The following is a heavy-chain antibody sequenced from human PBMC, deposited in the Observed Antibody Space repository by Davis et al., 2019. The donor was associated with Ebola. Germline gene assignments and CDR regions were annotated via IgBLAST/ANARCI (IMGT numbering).Heavy chain of an antibody. CDR1: GYTSTGYY. V-gene: IGHV1-2*06. D-gene: IGHD6-13*01. Sequence: ASVKVSCKASGYTSTGYYLHWVRQTPGQGLEWMGRFDPNSGVRKYAQKFQGRVTMTRDTSINTAYMELSSLRSDDTAVYYCATARQLVTYYHYYAMDVWGKGTTVTVSS. J-gene: IGHJ6*04. CDR2: FDPNSGVR. CDR3: ATARQLVTYYHYYAMDV.